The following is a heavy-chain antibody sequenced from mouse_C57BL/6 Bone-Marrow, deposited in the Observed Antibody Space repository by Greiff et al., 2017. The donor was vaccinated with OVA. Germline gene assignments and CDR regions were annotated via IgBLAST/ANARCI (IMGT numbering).Heavy chain of an antibody. CDR1: GYTFTSYT. D-gene: IGHD4-1*01. CDR2: INPSSGYT. J-gene: IGHJ2*01. V-gene: IGHV1-4*01. CDR3: ARLGQEDYFDY. Sequence: QVQLKESGAELARPGASVKMSCKASGYTFTSYTMHWVKQRPGQGLEWIGYINPSSGYTKYNQKFKDKATLTADKSSSTAYMQLSSLTSEDSAVYYCARLGQEDYFDYWGQGTTLTVSS.